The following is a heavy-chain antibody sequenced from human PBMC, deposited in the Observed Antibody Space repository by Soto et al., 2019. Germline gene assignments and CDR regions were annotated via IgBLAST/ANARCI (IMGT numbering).Heavy chain of an antibody. CDR3: TRGGTPYSSWNNYFNCMDV. V-gene: IGHV1-2*02. J-gene: IGHJ6*01. CDR2: MNPKSGAT. Sequence: ASVKVSCKSSGYTFTDYYVHWVRQAPGQGLEWMGWMNPKSGATNYAQKFRGRVSMTRDTSTTTAYMELTRVTSGDTAVYYCTRGGTPYSSWNNYFNCMDVWGQGTTVTVSS. D-gene: IGHD5-12*01. CDR1: GYTFTDYY.